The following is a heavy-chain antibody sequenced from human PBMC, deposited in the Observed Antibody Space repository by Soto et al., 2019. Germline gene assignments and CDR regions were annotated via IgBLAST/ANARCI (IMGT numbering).Heavy chain of an antibody. CDR3: ARGYRGYSSRWPIWFDP. CDR2: ISYDGSNK. J-gene: IGHJ5*02. D-gene: IGHD6-13*01. V-gene: IGHV3-30-3*01. CDR1: GFTFSSYA. Sequence: QVQLVESGGGVVQPGRSLRLSCAASGFTFSSYAMHWVRQAPGKGLEWVAVISYDGSNKYYADSVKGRFTISRDNSKNTLYLQMNSLGAEDTAVYYCARGYRGYSSRWPIWFDPWGQGTLVTVSS.